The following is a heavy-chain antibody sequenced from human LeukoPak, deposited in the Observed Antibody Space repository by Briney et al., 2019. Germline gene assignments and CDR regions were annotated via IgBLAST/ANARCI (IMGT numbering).Heavy chain of an antibody. V-gene: IGHV3-53*01. CDR1: GLIVSTNY. CDR2: IYSGGST. D-gene: IGHD3-22*01. CDR3: ARETSSSGYSYFDF. J-gene: IGHJ4*02. Sequence: PGGSLRLSCAASGLIVSTNYMSWVRQAPGKGLEWVSVIYSGGSTNYADSVKGRFTISRDSSNNTLYLQMNSLRAEDTAVYYCARETSSSGYSYFDFWGQGSLVTVSS.